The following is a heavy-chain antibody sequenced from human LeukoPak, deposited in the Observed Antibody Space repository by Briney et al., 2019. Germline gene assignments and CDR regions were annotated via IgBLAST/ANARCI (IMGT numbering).Heavy chain of an antibody. CDR3: ARDKPPYSSSWYLPSWFDP. CDR1: GGSISSYY. Sequence: PSETLSLTCTVSGGSISSYYWSWIRQPAGKGLEWIGRIYTSGSTNYNPSLKSRVTMSVDTSKNQFSLKLSSVTAADTAVYYCARDKPPYSSSWYLPSWFDPWGQGTLVTVSS. V-gene: IGHV4-4*07. D-gene: IGHD6-13*01. J-gene: IGHJ5*02. CDR2: IYTSGST.